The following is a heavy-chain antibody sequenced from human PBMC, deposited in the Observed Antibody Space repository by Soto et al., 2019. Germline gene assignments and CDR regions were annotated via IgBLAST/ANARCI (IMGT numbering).Heavy chain of an antibody. CDR2: IYHTGTS. J-gene: IGHJ4*02. V-gene: IGHV4-38-2*01. Sequence: SETLSLTCAVSGYSISNGYYWGWIRQPPGKGLEWIATIYHTGTSYYNPSLKSRFTISVSASNNQFSLKLTSVTASDTAVYYCARTGFGTGWCFDYWGQGALVTVSS. CDR3: ARTGFGTGWCFDY. CDR1: GYSISNGYY. D-gene: IGHD6-19*01.